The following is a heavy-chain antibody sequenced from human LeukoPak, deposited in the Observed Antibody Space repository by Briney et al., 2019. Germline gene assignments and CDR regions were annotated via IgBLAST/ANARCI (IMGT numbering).Heavy chain of an antibody. Sequence: SETLSLTCAVYGGSFSGYYWSWIRQPPGKGLEWIGEINHSGSTNYNPSLKSRVTISVDTSKNQFSLKLSSVTAADTAVYYCARGRMWIQLWSPYGMDVWGQGTTVTVSS. CDR1: GGSFSGYY. D-gene: IGHD5-18*01. J-gene: IGHJ6*02. CDR3: ARGRMWIQLWSPYGMDV. CDR2: INHSGST. V-gene: IGHV4-34*01.